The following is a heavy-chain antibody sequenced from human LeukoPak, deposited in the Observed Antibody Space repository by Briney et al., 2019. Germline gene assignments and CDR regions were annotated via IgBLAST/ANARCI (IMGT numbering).Heavy chain of an antibody. CDR3: ARGALRTALDF. CDR1: GGSINSLY. D-gene: IGHD4-17*01. J-gene: IGHJ4*02. CDR2: ISTSGST. V-gene: IGHV4-4*09. Sequence: PSETLSLTCTVSGGSINSLYWSWIRQPPGKGLEWIGYISTSGSTDCNPSLKSRVTISLDTSKSQSSLILTPVTAEDTAVYYCARGALRTALDFWGQGTLVSVSS.